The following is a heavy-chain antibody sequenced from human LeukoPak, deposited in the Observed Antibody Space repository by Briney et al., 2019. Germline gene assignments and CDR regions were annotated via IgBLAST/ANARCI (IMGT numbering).Heavy chain of an antibody. D-gene: IGHD1-26*01. J-gene: IGHJ5*02. CDR2: INPNSGDT. V-gene: IGHV1-2*02. CDR1: GYTFTDYY. Sequence: ASVKVSCKSSGYTFTDYYMHWVRQAPGQGLQWMGWINPNSGDTNYAQNFQGRVTMTRDTSISTAYMELSRLRSGDTAMYYCARDSDSGTSWTNWFDPWGQGILVTVSS. CDR3: ARDSDSGTSWTNWFDP.